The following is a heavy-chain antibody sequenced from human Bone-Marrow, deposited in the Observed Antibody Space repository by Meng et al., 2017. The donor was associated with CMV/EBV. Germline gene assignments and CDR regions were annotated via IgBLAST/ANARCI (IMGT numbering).Heavy chain of an antibody. J-gene: IGHJ2*01. Sequence: GESLKISCAASGFTFSSYAMSWVRQAPGKGLEWVSVIYSGGSTYYADSVKGRFTISRDNSKNTLYLQMNSLRAEDTAVYYRAREYRLLPVGRYWYFDLWGRGTLVTVSS. V-gene: IGHV3-53*01. CDR2: IYSGGST. CDR1: GFTFSSYA. D-gene: IGHD2-2*01. CDR3: AREYRLLPVGRYWYFDL.